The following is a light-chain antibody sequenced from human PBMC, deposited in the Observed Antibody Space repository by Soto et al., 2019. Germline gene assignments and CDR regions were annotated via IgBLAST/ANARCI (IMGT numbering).Light chain of an antibody. CDR2: EVS. V-gene: IGLV2-14*01. J-gene: IGLJ1*01. CDR1: SSDVGGYNY. CDR3: SSYTSSSTLV. Sequence: QSVLTQPASVSVSPGQSITSSCTGTSSDVGGYNYVSWYQQHPGKAPKLIIYEVSNRPSGVSNRFSGSKSGNTASLTISGLQAEDETDYYCSSYTSSSTLVFGTGTKVTVL.